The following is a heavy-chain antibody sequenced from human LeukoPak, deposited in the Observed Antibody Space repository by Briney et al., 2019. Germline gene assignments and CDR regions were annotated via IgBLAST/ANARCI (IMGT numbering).Heavy chain of an antibody. CDR3: VRENYSSGWYGIIDY. CDR2: IYYSGNT. Sequence: SESPSLTCTVSGGSTSGYYWSWSRQPPGKGLEWIGYIYYSGNTNYNPSLKSRVTISVDTSKNQFSLKLSSVTAADTAVYYCVRENYSSGWYGIIDYWGRDTGDPVSS. CDR1: GGSTSGYY. D-gene: IGHD6-19*01. V-gene: IGHV4-59*01. J-gene: IGHJ4*03.